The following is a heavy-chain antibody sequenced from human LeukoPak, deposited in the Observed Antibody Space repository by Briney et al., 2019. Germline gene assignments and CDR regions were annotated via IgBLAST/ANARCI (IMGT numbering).Heavy chain of an antibody. D-gene: IGHD5-18*01. CDR1: GYTFTSYA. V-gene: IGHV1-3*01. Sequence: RASVKASCKASGYTFTSYAMHWVRQAPGQRLEWMGWIDAGNGNTKYSQKFQGRVTITRDTSASTAYMELSSLRSEDTAVYYCARDPPFGYRSPHFDYWGQGTLVTVSS. CDR3: ARDPPFGYRSPHFDY. CDR2: IDAGNGNT. J-gene: IGHJ4*02.